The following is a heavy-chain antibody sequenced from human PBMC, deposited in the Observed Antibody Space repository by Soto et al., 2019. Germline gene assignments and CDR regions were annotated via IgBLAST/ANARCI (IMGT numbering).Heavy chain of an antibody. Sequence: SETLSLTCTVSGGSVSSGSYYWSWIRQPPGKGLEWIGYIYYSGGTNYNPSLKSRVTISVDTSKNQFSLKLSSVTAADTAVYYCARVTEYYYGSGSLTIDYWGQGTLVTVSS. CDR3: ARVTEYYYGSGSLTIDY. CDR2: IYYSGGT. D-gene: IGHD3-10*01. V-gene: IGHV4-61*01. CDR1: GGSVSSGSYY. J-gene: IGHJ4*02.